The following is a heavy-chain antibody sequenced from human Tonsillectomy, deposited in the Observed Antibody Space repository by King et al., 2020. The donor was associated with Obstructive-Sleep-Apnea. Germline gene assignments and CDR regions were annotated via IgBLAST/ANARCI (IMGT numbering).Heavy chain of an antibody. Sequence: LQLQESGPGLVKPSETLSLTCTVSGGSISSTSYYWGWLRQTPGKGLEWIGSVYYSGDTYYNPSLESRVTVSVDTSKNQFYLQLTSVTAADTAVYFCARDMRGYTYDFDYWGQGTLVTVSS. CDR1: GGSISSTSYY. CDR3: ARDMRGYTYDFDY. CDR2: VYYSGDT. J-gene: IGHJ4*02. D-gene: IGHD5-18*01. V-gene: IGHV4-39*07.